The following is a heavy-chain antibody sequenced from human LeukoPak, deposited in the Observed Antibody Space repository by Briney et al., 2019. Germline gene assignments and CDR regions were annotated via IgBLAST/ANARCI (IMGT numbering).Heavy chain of an antibody. J-gene: IGHJ6*02. V-gene: IGHV1-18*01. CDR1: GYTFTSYG. CDR2: ISAYNGNT. D-gene: IGHD3-3*01. Sequence: ASVKVSCKASGYTFTSYGISWVRQAPGQGLEWMGWISAYNGNTNYAQKLQGRVTMTTDTSTSIAYMELRSLRSDDTAVYYCARGSHYDFWSGPRPFYYYYGMDVWGQGTTVTVSS. CDR3: ARGSHYDFWSGPRPFYYYYGMDV.